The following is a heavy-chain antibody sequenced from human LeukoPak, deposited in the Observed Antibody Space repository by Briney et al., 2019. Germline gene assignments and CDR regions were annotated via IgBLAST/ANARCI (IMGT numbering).Heavy chain of an antibody. D-gene: IGHD2-15*01. CDR2: ISAYSGTT. V-gene: IGHV1-18*01. Sequence: GSVKVSCKASGYTFANYGISWVRPAPGQGLEWMGWISAYSGTTSYAQKLQGRVTITTDTSTSTAYMDLRSLRSDDTAVYYCARWEVTGGSRHDAFDIWGPGKMGTVSS. J-gene: IGHJ3*02. CDR1: GYTFANYG. CDR3: ARWEVTGGSRHDAFDI.